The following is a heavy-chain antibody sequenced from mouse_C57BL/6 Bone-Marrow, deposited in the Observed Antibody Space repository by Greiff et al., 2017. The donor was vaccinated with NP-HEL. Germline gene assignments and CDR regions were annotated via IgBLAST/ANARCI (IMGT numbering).Heavy chain of an antibody. CDR3: ARRREFDYDYAMDY. Sequence: VQLQQSGAELARPGASVKLSCKASGYTFTSYGISWVKQRTGQGLEWIGEIYPRSGNTYYNEKFKGKATLTADKSSSTAYMELRSLTSEDSAVYFCARRREFDYDYAMDYWGQGTSVTVSS. CDR2: IYPRSGNT. D-gene: IGHD2-4*01. V-gene: IGHV1-81*01. J-gene: IGHJ4*01. CDR1: GYTFTSYG.